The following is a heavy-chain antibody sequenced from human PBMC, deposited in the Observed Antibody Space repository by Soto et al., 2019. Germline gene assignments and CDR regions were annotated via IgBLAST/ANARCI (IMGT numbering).Heavy chain of an antibody. CDR3: ARGLVVPAAMPTFYYYMDV. Sequence: SETLSLTCTVSGGSISSYYWSWIRQPPGKGLEWIGYIYYSGSTNYNPSLKSRVTISVDTSKNQFSLKLSSVTAADTAVYYCARGLVVPAAMPTFYYYMDVWGKGTTVTVSS. J-gene: IGHJ6*03. CDR2: IYYSGST. V-gene: IGHV4-59*01. D-gene: IGHD2-2*01. CDR1: GGSISSYY.